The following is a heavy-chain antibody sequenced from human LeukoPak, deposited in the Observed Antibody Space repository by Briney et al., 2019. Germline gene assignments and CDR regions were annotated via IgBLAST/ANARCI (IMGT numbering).Heavy chain of an antibody. Sequence: ASVKVSCKASGYTFTGYYMHWVRQAPGQGLEWMGWINPNSGGTNYAQKFQGRVTMTRDTSISTAYMELSRLRSDDTAVYYCARDPRGASGSYYYYYGMDVWGQGTTVTVSS. V-gene: IGHV1-2*02. CDR1: GYTFTGYY. CDR3: ARDPRGASGSYYYYYGMDV. D-gene: IGHD1-26*01. CDR2: INPNSGGT. J-gene: IGHJ6*02.